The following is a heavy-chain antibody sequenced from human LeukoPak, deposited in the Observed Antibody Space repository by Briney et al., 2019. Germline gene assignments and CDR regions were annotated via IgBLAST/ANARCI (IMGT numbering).Heavy chain of an antibody. CDR3: ARGHYGSGSYYNTAFDY. D-gene: IGHD3-10*01. J-gene: IGHJ4*02. CDR1: GYTFTGYY. V-gene: IGHV1-2*02. CDR2: INPNSGGT. Sequence: ASVKVSCKASGYTFTGYYMHWVRQAPGQGLEWMGWINPNSGGTNYAQKLQGRVTMTTDTSTSTAYMELRSLRSDDTAVYYCARGHYGSGSYYNTAFDYWGQGTLVTVSS.